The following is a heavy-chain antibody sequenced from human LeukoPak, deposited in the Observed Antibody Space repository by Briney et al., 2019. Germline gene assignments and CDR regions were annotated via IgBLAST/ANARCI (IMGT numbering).Heavy chain of an antibody. Sequence: PGGSLTLSCAASGFTFDYYGMSWVRQAPGKGLEWVANIKQNGREKDYEDSVKGRFTISRDNAKHSLYLQMNSLRAEDTAGYYCARDTADIVVLPAAPLDYWGQGTLVTVSS. D-gene: IGHD2-2*01. CDR1: GFTFDYYG. V-gene: IGHV3-7*01. J-gene: IGHJ4*02. CDR2: IKQNGREK. CDR3: ARDTADIVVLPAAPLDY.